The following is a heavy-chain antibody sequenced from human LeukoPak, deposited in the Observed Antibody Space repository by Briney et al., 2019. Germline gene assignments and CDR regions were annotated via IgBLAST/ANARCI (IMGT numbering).Heavy chain of an antibody. Sequence: PGGSLKLSCAASGFTFTSYSMNWVRQAPGKGLEWVSSISSSSSYIYYADSVKGRFTISRDNAKNSLYLQMNSLRAEDTAVYYCARDYDFWSSPAGFDPWGQGTLVTVSS. D-gene: IGHD3-3*01. CDR3: ARDYDFWSSPAGFDP. V-gene: IGHV3-21*01. CDR1: GFTFTSYS. CDR2: ISSSSSYI. J-gene: IGHJ5*02.